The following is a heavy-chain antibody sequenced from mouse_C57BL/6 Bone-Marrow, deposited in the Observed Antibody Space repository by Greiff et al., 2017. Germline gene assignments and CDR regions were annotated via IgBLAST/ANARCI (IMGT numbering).Heavy chain of an antibody. CDR3: ATQGTTVVGVRYCDV. V-gene: IGHV1-42*01. D-gene: IGHD1-1*01. CDR1: CYSFTGYY. CDR2: INPSTGGT. Sequence: EVKLKESGPELVKPGASVKISCKASCYSFTGYYMNWVKQSPEKSLEWIGEINPSTGGTTYNQKFKAKATLTVDKSSSTAYMQLKSLTSEDSAVYYCATQGTTVVGVRYCDVRGTGTTVTASS. J-gene: IGHJ1*03.